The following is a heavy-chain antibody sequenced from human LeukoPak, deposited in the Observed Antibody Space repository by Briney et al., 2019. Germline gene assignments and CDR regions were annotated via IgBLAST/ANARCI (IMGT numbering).Heavy chain of an antibody. CDR2: ISSSGDIT. J-gene: IGHJ5*02. D-gene: IGHD6-19*01. V-gene: IGHV3-48*03. CDR3: ARVRITVTGPYKWFEP. CDR1: GLTFSNFE. Sequence: GGSLSLSCAASGLTFSNFEMVWVRQAPGKGLEWVSYISSSGDITEYSDSVKGRFTISRDNAKNSLYLQMNSLRVEDTAFYYCARVRITVTGPYKWFEPWGQGTLVTVSS.